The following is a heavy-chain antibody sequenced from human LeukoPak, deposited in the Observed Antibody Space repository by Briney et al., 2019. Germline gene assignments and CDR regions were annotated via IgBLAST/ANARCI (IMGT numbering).Heavy chain of an antibody. J-gene: IGHJ3*01. D-gene: IGHD2-2*02. CDR2: IYPGDYDT. CDR3: AGHSFDTVDAFDV. Sequence: GESLRISCKASGYRFTTYWISWVRQMPGKGLEWMGIIYPGDYDTRYSPSFQGHVTISVDKSISTAYLQWRSLRASDTAMYFCAGHSFDTVDAFDVWGQGTIVTVSA. CDR1: GYRFTTYW. V-gene: IGHV5-51*01.